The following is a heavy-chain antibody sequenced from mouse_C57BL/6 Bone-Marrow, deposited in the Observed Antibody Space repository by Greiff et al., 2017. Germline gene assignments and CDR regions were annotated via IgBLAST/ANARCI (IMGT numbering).Heavy chain of an antibody. V-gene: IGHV1-50*01. CDR3: ERGGVTEGCAY. CDR2: IDPSDSST. J-gene: IGHJ3*01. CDR1: GYTFTSYW. D-gene: IGHD2-1*01. Sequence: VQLQQPGAELVKPGASVKLSCKASGYTFTSYWMQWVKQRPGQGLEWIGEIDPSDSSTNYNQKFKGKATLTVDTSSSTAYMQLSSLTSEDSADYCCERGGVTEGCAYWGQGTLVTVSA.